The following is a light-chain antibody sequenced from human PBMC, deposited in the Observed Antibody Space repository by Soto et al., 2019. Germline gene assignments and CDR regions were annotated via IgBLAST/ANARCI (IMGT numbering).Light chain of an antibody. V-gene: IGLV2-23*01. CDR3: CSYAGSSTLV. CDR1: SSDVGSYNL. CDR2: EGS. J-gene: IGLJ1*01. Sequence: ALTQPASVSGSPGQSITISCTGTSSDVGSYNLVSWYQQHPGKAPKLMIYEGSKRPSGVSNRFSGSKSGNTASLTISGLQAEDEADYYCCSYAGSSTLVFGTGTKVTVL.